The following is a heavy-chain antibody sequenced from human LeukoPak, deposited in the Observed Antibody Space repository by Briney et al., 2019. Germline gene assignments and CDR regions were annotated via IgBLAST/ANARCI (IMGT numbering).Heavy chain of an antibody. CDR1: GLSVSDAW. CDR3: TGPPD. J-gene: IGHJ4*02. Sequence: PGGSLRLSCAASGLSVSDAWMSWVRQAPGKGLEWVGRIKSKSAGGTTDYVASVKGRFTISRDDSKNTLYLQMNSLKTEDTAVYYCTGPPDWGQGTLVTVSS. CDR2: IKSKSAGGTT. V-gene: IGHV3-15*01.